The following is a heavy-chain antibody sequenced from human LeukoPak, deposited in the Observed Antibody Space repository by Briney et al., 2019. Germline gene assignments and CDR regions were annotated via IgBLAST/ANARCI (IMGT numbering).Heavy chain of an antibody. J-gene: IGHJ4*02. Sequence: QAGGSLRLSCAASGFTFSTYGMNWVRQAPGKGLEWVSYISSSGGTIYYADSVKGRFTISRDNAKNSLYLQMNSLRAEDTAVYYCARDAGTRLKYSFGYGDYWGQGALVTVSS. CDR3: ARDAGTRLKYSFGYGDY. CDR1: GFTFSTYG. CDR2: ISSSGGTI. V-gene: IGHV3-48*04. D-gene: IGHD5-18*01.